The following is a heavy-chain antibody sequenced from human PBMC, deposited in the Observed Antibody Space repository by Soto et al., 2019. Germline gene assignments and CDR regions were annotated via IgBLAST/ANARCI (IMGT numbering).Heavy chain of an antibody. J-gene: IGHJ4*02. CDR1: GGSISSGGYF. Sequence: SETLSLTCTVSGGSISSGGYFWSWIRQHPGKGLEWIGYIYYSGSAYYNPSLKSRVTLSVDTSKNQVSLELSSVTAADTAVYFCARRTVAGPYFDYWGQGTLVTVSS. D-gene: IGHD6-19*01. CDR2: IYYSGSA. CDR3: ARRTVAGPYFDY. V-gene: IGHV4-31*03.